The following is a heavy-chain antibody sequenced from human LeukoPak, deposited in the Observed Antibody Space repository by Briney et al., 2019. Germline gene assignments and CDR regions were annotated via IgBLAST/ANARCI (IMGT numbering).Heavy chain of an antibody. D-gene: IGHD1-26*01. CDR2: IIPIFGIA. J-gene: IGHJ6*02. Sequence: GASVKVSCKASGGTFSSYAISWVRQAPGQGLEWMGRIIPIFGIANYAQKFQGRVTITADKSTSTAYMELSSLRSEDTAVYYCARVSASSYGMDVWGQGTTVTVSS. V-gene: IGHV1-69*04. CDR3: ARVSASSYGMDV. CDR1: GGTFSSYA.